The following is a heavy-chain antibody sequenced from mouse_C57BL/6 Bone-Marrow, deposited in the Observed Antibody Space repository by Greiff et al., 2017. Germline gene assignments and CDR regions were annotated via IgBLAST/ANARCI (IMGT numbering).Heavy chain of an antibody. Sequence: DVKLQESGGGLVKPGGSLKLSCAAYGLTFSDYGMHWVRQDPEKGLEGVAYISSGSSTIYYADTVKGRLTISRDNAKNTLFLQMTSLRSEDTAMYYCARVYYYGSRPYYYAMDYWGQGTSVTVSS. CDR3: ARVYYYGSRPYYYAMDY. CDR1: GLTFSDYG. J-gene: IGHJ4*01. CDR2: ISSGSSTI. D-gene: IGHD1-1*01. V-gene: IGHV5-17*01.